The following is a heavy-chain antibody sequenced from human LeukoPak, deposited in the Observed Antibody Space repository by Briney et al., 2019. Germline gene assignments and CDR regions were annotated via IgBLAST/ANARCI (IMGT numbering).Heavy chain of an antibody. CDR1: GGSFSGYY. V-gene: IGHV4-34*01. Sequence: SETLSLTCAVYGGSFSGYYWSWIRQPPGKGLEWIGEINHSGSTNYNPSLKSRVTISVDTSKSQFSLKLSSVTAADTAVYYCARGYGDLDYWGQGTLVTVSS. J-gene: IGHJ4*02. CDR3: ARGYGDLDY. D-gene: IGHD4-17*01. CDR2: INHSGST.